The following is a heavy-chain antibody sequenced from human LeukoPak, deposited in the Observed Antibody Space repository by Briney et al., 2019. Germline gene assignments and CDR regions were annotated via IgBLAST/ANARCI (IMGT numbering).Heavy chain of an antibody. D-gene: IGHD1-26*01. CDR3: ARDPVVGATIGDYMDV. CDR1: GYTFTSYY. J-gene: IGHJ6*03. V-gene: IGHV1-46*01. Sequence: ASVKVSCKASGYTFTSYYMHWVRQAPGQGLEWMGIINPSGGSTSYAQKFQGRVTMTRDMSTSTVYMELSSLRSEDTAVYYCARDPVVGATIGDYMDVWGKGTTVTVSS. CDR2: INPSGGST.